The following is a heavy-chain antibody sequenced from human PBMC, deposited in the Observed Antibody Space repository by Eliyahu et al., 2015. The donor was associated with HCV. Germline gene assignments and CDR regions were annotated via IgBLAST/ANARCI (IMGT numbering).Heavy chain of an antibody. CDR3: TREGSGHSDY. V-gene: IGHV3-7*01. CDR2: IRQDGSKK. D-gene: IGHD3-3*01. Sequence: VSWVRQAPGKGLEWVTNIRQDGSKKYYMDSVRGRFTISRDNAKNSLYLQMNSLRAEDTAVYYCTREGSGHSDYWGQGTLVTVSS. J-gene: IGHJ4*02.